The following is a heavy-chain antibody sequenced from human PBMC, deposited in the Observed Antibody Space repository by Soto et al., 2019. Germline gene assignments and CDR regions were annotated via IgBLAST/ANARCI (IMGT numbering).Heavy chain of an antibody. J-gene: IGHJ4*02. CDR1: GFSLSTSGVG. Sequence: QITLKESGPTLVKPTQTLTLTCTFSGFSLSTSGVGVGWIRQPPGKALEWLALIYWDDDKRYSPSLKSRLTITNDTNKNQVVPTMTNMDPVDTATYYCAPSLYRYNWNLPLDYWGQGTLVTVSS. CDR2: IYWDDDK. CDR3: APSLYRYNWNLPLDY. D-gene: IGHD1-20*01. V-gene: IGHV2-5*02.